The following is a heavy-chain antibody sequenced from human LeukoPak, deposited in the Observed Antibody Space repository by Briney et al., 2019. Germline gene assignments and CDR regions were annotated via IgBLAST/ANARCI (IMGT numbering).Heavy chain of an antibody. CDR2: IFYRGGT. CDR3: ARERYYDYVWGSYRSAPYFDY. D-gene: IGHD3-16*02. V-gene: IGHV4-39*07. Sequence: SETLSLTCTVSSGSINTSNYYWGWIRQPPGKGLEWIGNIFYRGGTYYSPSLKSRVTISVDTSKNQFSLKLSSVTAADTAVYYCARERYYDYVWGSYRSAPYFDYWGQGTLVTVSS. CDR1: SGSINTSNYY. J-gene: IGHJ4*02.